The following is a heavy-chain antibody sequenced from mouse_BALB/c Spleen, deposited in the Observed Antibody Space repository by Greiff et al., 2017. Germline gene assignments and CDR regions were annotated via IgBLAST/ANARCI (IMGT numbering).Heavy chain of an antibody. V-gene: IGHV5-12-1*01. CDR1: GFAFSSYD. Sequence: EVKVEESGGGLVKPGGSLKLSCAASGFAFSSYDMSWVRQTPEKRLEWVAYISSGGGSTYYPDTVKGRFTISRDNAKNTLYLQMSSLKSEDTAMYYCARHPHSFYAMDYWGQGTSVTVSS. CDR2: ISSGGGST. CDR3: ARHPHSFYAMDY. J-gene: IGHJ4*01.